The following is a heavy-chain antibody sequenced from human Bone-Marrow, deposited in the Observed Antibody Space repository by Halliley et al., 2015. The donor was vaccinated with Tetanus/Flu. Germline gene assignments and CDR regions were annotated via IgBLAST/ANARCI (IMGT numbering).Heavy chain of an antibody. J-gene: IGHJ4*02. CDR3: ARDHSGV. Sequence: SLRLSCATSGFTFNKYWMTWVRHTPGKGLEWVANIKKDGSEKYYAASVMGRFTISRDNAKNSVYLEMNSLRADDTAMYFCARDHSGVWGQGTLVTVSS. D-gene: IGHD3-3*01. CDR2: IKKDGSEK. CDR1: GFTFNKYW. V-gene: IGHV3-7*03.